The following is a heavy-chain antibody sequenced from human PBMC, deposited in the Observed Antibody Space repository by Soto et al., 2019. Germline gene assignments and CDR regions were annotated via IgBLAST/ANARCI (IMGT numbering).Heavy chain of an antibody. Sequence: VQLVESGGGLVKPGGSLRLSCAASGFTFSSYSMNWVRQAPGKGLEWVSSISSSSSYIYYADSVKGRFTISRDNAKNSLYLQMNSLRAEDTAVYYCARGPGRAYSNSVDYWGQGTLVTVSS. CDR2: ISSSSSYI. V-gene: IGHV3-21*01. CDR1: GFTFSSYS. CDR3: ARGPGRAYSNSVDY. J-gene: IGHJ4*02. D-gene: IGHD4-4*01.